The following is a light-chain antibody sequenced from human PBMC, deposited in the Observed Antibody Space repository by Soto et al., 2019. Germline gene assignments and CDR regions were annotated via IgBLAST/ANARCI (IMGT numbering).Light chain of an antibody. CDR3: QQANSFPIT. CDR1: QGITTW. Sequence: DIQMTQSPSSVSASVGDRVTITCRASQGITTWLAWYQQKPGKAPKLLIYGASSLQSGVPSRFSGSGSWTDFTLTISSLQSGDVATYYCQQANSFPITFGQGTRLEIK. V-gene: IGKV1D-12*01. J-gene: IGKJ5*01. CDR2: GAS.